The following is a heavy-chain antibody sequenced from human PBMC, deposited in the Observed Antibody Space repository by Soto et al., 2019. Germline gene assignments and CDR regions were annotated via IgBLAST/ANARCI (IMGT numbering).Heavy chain of an antibody. V-gene: IGHV3-43*01. J-gene: IGHJ6*02. CDR1: GFTFDDYT. CDR2: ISWDGGST. CDR3: AKTAAAGTEYYGMDV. D-gene: IGHD6-13*01. Sequence: GGSLRLSCAASGFTFDDYTMHWVRQAPGKGLEWVSLISWDGGSTYYADSVKGRFTISRDNSKNSLYLQMNSLRTEDTALYYCAKTAAAGTEYYGMDVWGQGTTVTVS.